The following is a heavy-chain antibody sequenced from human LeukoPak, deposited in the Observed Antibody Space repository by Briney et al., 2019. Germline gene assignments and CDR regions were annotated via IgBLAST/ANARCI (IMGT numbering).Heavy chain of an antibody. J-gene: IGHJ5*02. D-gene: IGHD6-19*01. Sequence: GGSLRLPCAPSGFTFSSYAMHWGRPAPGKGVEGGGDISYDGSNKYYAHSVKGRFTISRDNSKNTLYLQMNSLRAEDTAVYYCARANEVAGRGVGWFDPWGQGTLVTVSS. CDR2: ISYDGSNK. CDR3: ARANEVAGRGVGWFDP. V-gene: IGHV3-30-3*01. CDR1: GFTFSSYA.